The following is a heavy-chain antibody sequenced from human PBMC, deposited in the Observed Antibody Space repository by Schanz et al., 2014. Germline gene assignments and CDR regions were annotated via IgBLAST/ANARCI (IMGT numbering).Heavy chain of an antibody. D-gene: IGHD3-22*01. CDR1: GLTFSDYY. CDR2: VSSSSSYT. V-gene: IGHV3-11*05. J-gene: IGHJ4*02. Sequence: QVQLVESGGGLVKPGGSLRLSCAASGLTFSDYYMSWIRQAPGKGLEWVSYVSSSSSYTHYADSVKGRFTISRDNAKNSLYLQMNSLRAEDTAVYYCARPPHDSSGYYPFDYWGQGTLVTVSS. CDR3: ARPPHDSSGYYPFDY.